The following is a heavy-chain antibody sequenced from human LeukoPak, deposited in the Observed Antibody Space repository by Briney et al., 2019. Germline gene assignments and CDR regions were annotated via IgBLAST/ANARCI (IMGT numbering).Heavy chain of an antibody. Sequence: GASVKVSCKASGGTFSSYAISWVRQAPGQGLEWMGGIIPIFGTANYAQKFQGRVTITTDESTSTAYMELSSLRSEDTAAYYCAREGVVGATSLFDYWGQGTLVTVSS. J-gene: IGHJ4*02. V-gene: IGHV1-69*05. CDR1: GGTFSSYA. CDR3: AREGVVGATSLFDY. D-gene: IGHD1-26*01. CDR2: IIPIFGTA.